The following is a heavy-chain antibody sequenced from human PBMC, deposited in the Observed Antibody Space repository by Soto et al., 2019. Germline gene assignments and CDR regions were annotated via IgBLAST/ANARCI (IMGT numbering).Heavy chain of an antibody. CDR2: IIPILGIA. D-gene: IGHD3-3*01. CDR3: ASLSYDFWSALAPTGYYYYMDV. CDR1: GGTFSSYT. Sequence: SVKVSCKASGGTFSSYTISWVRQAPGQGLEWMGRIIPILGIANYAQKFQGRVTITADKSTSTAYMELSSLRSEDTAVYYCASLSYDFWSALAPTGYYYYMDVWGKGTTVTVSS. V-gene: IGHV1-69*02. J-gene: IGHJ6*03.